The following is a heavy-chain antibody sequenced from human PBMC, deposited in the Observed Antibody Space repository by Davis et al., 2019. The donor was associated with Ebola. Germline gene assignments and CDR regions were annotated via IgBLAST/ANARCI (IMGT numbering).Heavy chain of an antibody. Sequence: GESLKISCTDSVITFSSYAMTWVRQAPGKGLEWVSAISGSGGSTYYADSVKGRFTISRDNSKNTLYLQMNSLRAEDTAVYYCAKPDILTGYSLSYYGMDVWGKGTTVTVSS. J-gene: IGHJ6*04. CDR1: VITFSSYA. CDR3: AKPDILTGYSLSYYGMDV. CDR2: ISGSGGST. D-gene: IGHD3-9*01. V-gene: IGHV3-23*01.